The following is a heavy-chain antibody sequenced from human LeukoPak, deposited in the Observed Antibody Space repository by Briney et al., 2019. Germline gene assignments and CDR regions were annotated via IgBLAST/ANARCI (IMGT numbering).Heavy chain of an antibody. CDR2: IYTSGST. D-gene: IGHD6-13*01. CDR1: GGSISSGSYY. J-gene: IGHJ6*02. CDR3: ARSIAAAGTPLGCMDV. Sequence: SETLSLTCTVSGGSISSGSYYWSWIRQPAGKGLEWIGRIYTSGSTNYNPSLKSRLTISLDTSKNQFSLKLSSVTAADTAVYYCARSIAAAGTPLGCMDVWGQGTTVTVSS. V-gene: IGHV4-61*02.